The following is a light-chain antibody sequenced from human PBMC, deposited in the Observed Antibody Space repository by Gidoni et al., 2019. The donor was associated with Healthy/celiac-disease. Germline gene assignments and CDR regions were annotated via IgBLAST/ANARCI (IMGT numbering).Light chain of an antibody. CDR1: SLRTYY. CDR3: NSRDSSGKHRV. Sequence: SSELTQDPAVSVPLGQKVRITCQGDSLRTYYASWYQQKPGPDPVLVIYGKNNRPSGIPDRFYGSRSENTASLTITGAKAEDEADYYCNSRDSSGKHRVFGGGTKLTVL. V-gene: IGLV3-19*01. J-gene: IGLJ2*01. CDR2: GKN.